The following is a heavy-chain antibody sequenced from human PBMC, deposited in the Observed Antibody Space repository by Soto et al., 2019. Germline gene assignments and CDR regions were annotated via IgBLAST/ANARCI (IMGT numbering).Heavy chain of an antibody. V-gene: IGHV1-69*08. Sequence: QVQLVQSGAEVKKPGSSVKVSCKASGGTFSSYTISWVRQAPGQGLEWMGRIIPILGIANYAQKFQGRVXIXAXXSTSTAYMELSSLRSEDTAVYYCARDREGIAAAGSWGQGTLVTVSS. CDR1: GGTFSSYT. CDR2: IIPILGIA. D-gene: IGHD6-13*01. CDR3: ARDREGIAAAGS. J-gene: IGHJ5*02.